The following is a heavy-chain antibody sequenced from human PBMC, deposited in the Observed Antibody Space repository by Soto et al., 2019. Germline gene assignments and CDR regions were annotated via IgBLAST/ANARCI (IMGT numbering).Heavy chain of an antibody. D-gene: IGHD3-3*01. CDR1: GGSISSYY. Sequence: QVQLQESGPGLVKPSETLSLTCTVSGGSISSYYWSWIRQPAGKGLEWIGRIYTSGSTNYNPSLKRRVTMSVATSKNQFSLKLSSVTAADTAVYYCAREIRYYDFWSGYLNRHYYYGMDVWGQGTTVTVSS. J-gene: IGHJ6*02. CDR2: IYTSGST. V-gene: IGHV4-4*07. CDR3: AREIRYYDFWSGYLNRHYYYGMDV.